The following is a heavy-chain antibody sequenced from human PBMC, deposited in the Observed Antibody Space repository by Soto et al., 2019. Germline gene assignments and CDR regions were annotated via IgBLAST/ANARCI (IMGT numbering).Heavy chain of an antibody. CDR3: ARMHRDYDYFEY. J-gene: IGHJ4*02. D-gene: IGHD4-17*01. CDR1: GYSFTTYW. CDR2: IDPSDSYT. Sequence: GESLKISCKGSGYSFTTYWISWVRQMPGKGLEWMGRIDPSDSYTNYSPSFQGHVTISADKSISTAYLQWSSLKASDTAMYYCARMHRDYDYFEYWGQGTLVTVSS. V-gene: IGHV5-10-1*01.